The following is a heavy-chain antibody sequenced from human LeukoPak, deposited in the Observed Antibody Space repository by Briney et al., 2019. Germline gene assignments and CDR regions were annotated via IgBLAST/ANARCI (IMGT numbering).Heavy chain of an antibody. J-gene: IGHJ5*02. Sequence: GASVKVSCKASGYTFTGYYMHWVRQAPGQGLEWMGWINPNSGGTNYAQKFQGRVTMTRDTSISTAYMELSRLRSDDTAVYYCARTDSSGWYYGWFDPWGQGTLVTVSS. V-gene: IGHV1-2*02. CDR1: GYTFTGYY. CDR3: ARTDSSGWYYGWFDP. CDR2: INPNSGGT. D-gene: IGHD6-19*01.